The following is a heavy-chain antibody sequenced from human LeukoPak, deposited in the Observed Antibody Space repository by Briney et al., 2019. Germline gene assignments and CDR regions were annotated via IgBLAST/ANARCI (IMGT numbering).Heavy chain of an antibody. V-gene: IGHV4-4*07. CDR2: IYTSGST. D-gene: IGHD2-21*01. Sequence: EWIGRIYTSGSTNYNPSLKSRVTMSVDTSKNQFSLKLSSVTAADTAVYYCAREEAYGGDGYWGQGTLVTVSS. CDR3: AREEAYGGDGY. J-gene: IGHJ4*02.